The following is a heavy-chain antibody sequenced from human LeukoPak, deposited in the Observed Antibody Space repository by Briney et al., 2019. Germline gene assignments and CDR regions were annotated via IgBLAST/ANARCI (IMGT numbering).Heavy chain of an antibody. CDR2: IYSGGST. J-gene: IGHJ4*02. V-gene: IGHV3-53*01. CDR1: GFTVSSNY. CDR3: ARVSFRYYFDY. Sequence: GSLRLSCAASGFTVSSNYMSWVRQAPGKGLEWVSVIYSGGSTYYADSVKGRFTISRDNSKNTLYLQMNSLRVEDTAVYYCARVSFRYYFDYWGQGTLATVSS. D-gene: IGHD2-21*01.